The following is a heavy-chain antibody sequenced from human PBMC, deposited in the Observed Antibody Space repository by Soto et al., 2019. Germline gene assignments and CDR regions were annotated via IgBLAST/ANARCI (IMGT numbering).Heavy chain of an antibody. Sequence: QVQLLQSGAEVKKPGSSVKVSCTASGGTFSSYSISWVRQAPVQGLAWMGGIIPIFGTANYAQKFQSRVTITAADYTSTDYMELNILRSEDTAVSYCARGFYSSVWPLIISWGQGTLVTVSS. V-gene: IGHV1-69*01. CDR3: ARGFYSSVWPLIIS. D-gene: IGHD6-19*01. CDR1: GGTFSSYS. CDR2: IIPIFGTA. J-gene: IGHJ5*02.